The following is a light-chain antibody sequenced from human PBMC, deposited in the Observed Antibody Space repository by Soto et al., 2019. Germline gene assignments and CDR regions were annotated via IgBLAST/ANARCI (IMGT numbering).Light chain of an antibody. Sequence: IVMTQSPATLSVSPWERATLSCRASQSVSSNLAWYQQKPGQAPRLLIYGASTRATGIPARFSGSGSGTDFTLTISTLEPEDFAVYYCQQYGSSPWTFGQGTKVDIK. CDR2: GAS. V-gene: IGKV3-15*01. CDR3: QQYGSSPWT. J-gene: IGKJ1*01. CDR1: QSVSSN.